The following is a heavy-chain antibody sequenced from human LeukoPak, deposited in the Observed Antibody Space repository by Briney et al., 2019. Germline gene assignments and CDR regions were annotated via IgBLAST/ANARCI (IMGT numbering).Heavy chain of an antibody. D-gene: IGHD6-13*01. CDR2: IRNGGTIK. J-gene: IGHJ4*02. CDR1: GFTFRTYG. Sequence: PGRSLRLSCAASGFTFRTYGMHWVRQAPGKGLEWVAFIRNGGTIKYYADSVKGRFTISRDNSKNTLYLQMNSLRAEDTAVYYCAKTGSSSWGYFDYWGQGTLVTVSS. V-gene: IGHV3-30*02. CDR3: AKTGSSSWGYFDY.